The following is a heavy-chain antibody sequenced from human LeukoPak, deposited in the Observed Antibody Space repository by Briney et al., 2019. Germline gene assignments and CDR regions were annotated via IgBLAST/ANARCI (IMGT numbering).Heavy chain of an antibody. CDR1: GGSISSSNW. V-gene: IGHV4-4*02. CDR2: IYHSGST. J-gene: IGHJ4*02. D-gene: IGHD6-13*01. CDR3: ARVEYGPGTAAAGAAPL. Sequence: PSETLSLTCAVSGGSISSSNWWSWVRQPPGKGLEWIGEIYHSGSTNYNPSLKSRVTISVDKSKNQFSLKLSSVTAADTAVYYCARVEYGPGTAAAGAAPLWGQGTLVTVSS.